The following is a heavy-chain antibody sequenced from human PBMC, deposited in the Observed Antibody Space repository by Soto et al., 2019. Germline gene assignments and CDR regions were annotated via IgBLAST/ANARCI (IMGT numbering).Heavy chain of an antibody. CDR1: GYTFTSYD. CDR2: MNPNSGNT. Sequence: ASVKVSCKASGYTFTSYDINWVRQATGQGLEWMGWMNPNSGNTGYAQKFQGRVTMTRNTSISTAYMELSSLRSEDTAVYYCARAYGSGSPMSHYYYYYYMDVWGKGTTVTVSS. D-gene: IGHD3-10*01. CDR3: ARAYGSGSPMSHYYYYYYMDV. V-gene: IGHV1-8*01. J-gene: IGHJ6*03.